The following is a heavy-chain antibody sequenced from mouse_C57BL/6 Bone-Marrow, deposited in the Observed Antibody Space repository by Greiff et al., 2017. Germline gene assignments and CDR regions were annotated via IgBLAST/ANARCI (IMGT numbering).Heavy chain of an antibody. D-gene: IGHD3-2*02. CDR2: ISDGGSYT. Sequence: EVKLVESGGGLVKPGGSLKLSCAASGFTFSSYAMSWVRQTPEKRLEWVATISDGGSYTYYPDNVKGRFTISRDNAKNNLYLQMSHLKSEDTAMYYCARDTAHRMDYWGQGTSVTVSS. CDR1: GFTFSSYA. V-gene: IGHV5-4*01. J-gene: IGHJ4*01. CDR3: ARDTAHRMDY.